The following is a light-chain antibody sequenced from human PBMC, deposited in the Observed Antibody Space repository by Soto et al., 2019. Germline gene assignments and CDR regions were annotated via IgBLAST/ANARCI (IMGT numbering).Light chain of an antibody. CDR3: SAWDASLNGYV. V-gene: IGLV1-44*01. Sequence: VLTQPPSASGTPGKRVTISCSGSSSNIGSKTVNWYQQLPGTAPKLLIYSNYQRPSGVPDRFSGSKSGTSASLAISGLQSEDEADYYCSAWDASLNGYVFGTGTKVTVL. CDR1: SSNIGSKT. CDR2: SNY. J-gene: IGLJ1*01.